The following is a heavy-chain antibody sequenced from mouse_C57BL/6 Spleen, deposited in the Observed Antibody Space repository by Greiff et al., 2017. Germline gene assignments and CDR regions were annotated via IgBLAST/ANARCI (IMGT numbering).Heavy chain of an antibody. Sequence: EVQLQQSGPELVKPGASVKISCKASGYTFTDYYMNWVKQSHGKSLEWIGDINPNNGGTSYNQKFKGKATLTVDKSSSTAYMELRSLTSEDSAVYYCARRGSSGPWFADWGQGTLVTVSA. CDR2: INPNNGGT. D-gene: IGHD3-2*02. CDR1: GYTFTDYY. J-gene: IGHJ3*01. V-gene: IGHV1-26*01. CDR3: ARRGSSGPWFAD.